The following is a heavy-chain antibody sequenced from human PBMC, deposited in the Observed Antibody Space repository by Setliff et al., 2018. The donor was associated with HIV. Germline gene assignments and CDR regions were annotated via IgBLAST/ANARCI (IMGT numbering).Heavy chain of an antibody. CDR1: GGSISGYY. Sequence: SETLSLTCTVSGGSISGYYWSWIRQPPGKGLEWIGYIYRTGSTKYNPSLKSRVTISVDTSKNQFSLKLSSVTAADTAVYYCATTTIFEVPRYYYYYMDVWGRGTTVTV. CDR2: IYRTGST. D-gene: IGHD3-3*01. J-gene: IGHJ6*03. V-gene: IGHV4-59*08. CDR3: ATTTIFEVPRYYYYYMDV.